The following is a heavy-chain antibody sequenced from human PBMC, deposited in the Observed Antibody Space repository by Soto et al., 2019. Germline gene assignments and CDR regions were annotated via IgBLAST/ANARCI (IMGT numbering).Heavy chain of an antibody. CDR3: ARDSGYSYGFPFDY. J-gene: IGHJ4*02. V-gene: IGHV4-61*01. CDR2: IYYSGST. CDR1: GGSVSSGSYY. Sequence: SETLSLTCTVSGGSVSSGSYYWSWIRQPPGKGLECIGYIYYSGSTNYNPSLKSRVTISVDTSKNQFSLKLSSVTAADTAVYYCARDSGYSYGFPFDYWGQGTLVTVS. D-gene: IGHD5-18*01.